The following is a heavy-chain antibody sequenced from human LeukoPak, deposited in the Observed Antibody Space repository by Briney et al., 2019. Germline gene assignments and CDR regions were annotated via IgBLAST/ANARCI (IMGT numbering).Heavy chain of an antibody. V-gene: IGHV1-18*01. Sequence: ASVKVSCKASGYTFTSYGISWVRQAPGQGLEWMGWISAYNGNTNYAQKLQGRVTVTTDTSTSTAYMELRSLRSDDTAVYYCARVFSVLRFLEQPERFDYWGQGTLVTVSS. CDR1: GYTFTSYG. J-gene: IGHJ4*02. CDR3: ARVFSVLRFLEQPERFDY. CDR2: ISAYNGNT. D-gene: IGHD3-3*01.